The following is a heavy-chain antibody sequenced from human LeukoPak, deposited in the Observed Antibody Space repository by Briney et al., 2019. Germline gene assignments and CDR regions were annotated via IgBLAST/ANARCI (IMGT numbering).Heavy chain of an antibody. V-gene: IGHV1-18*01. D-gene: IGHD1-26*01. Sequence: GASVKVSCKASGYSFVLYGISWVRQAPGQGPEWMGWISTYNGNTKYAEKFQGRVTMTTDTPTSTAYMELRSLRSDDTAVYYCARSGRGTYYYFDYWGQGTLVTVSS. CDR2: ISTYNGNT. J-gene: IGHJ4*02. CDR1: GYSFVLYG. CDR3: ARSGRGTYYYFDY.